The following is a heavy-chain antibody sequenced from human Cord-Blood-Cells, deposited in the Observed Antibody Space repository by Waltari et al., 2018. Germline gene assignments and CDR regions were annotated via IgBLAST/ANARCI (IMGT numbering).Heavy chain of an antibody. CDR1: GGSVSGYY. J-gene: IGHJ5*02. V-gene: IGHV4-34*01. D-gene: IGHD3-16*01. Sequence: QVQLQQWGAGLLKPSETLSLTCAVYGGSVSGYYWSWIRQPPGKGLEWIGEINHSGSTNYNPSLKSRVTISVDTSKNQFSLKLSSVTAADTAVYYCARAFFGQNWFDPWGQGTLVTVSS. CDR3: ARAFFGQNWFDP. CDR2: INHSGST.